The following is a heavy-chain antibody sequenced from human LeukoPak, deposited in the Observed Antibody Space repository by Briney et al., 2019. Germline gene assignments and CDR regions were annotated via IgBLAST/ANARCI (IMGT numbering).Heavy chain of an antibody. CDR3: AKGDNSGWCSTDYFDC. D-gene: IGHD6-19*01. Sequence: GGSLRLSCAPSRFTFSTYVMSGVRQAPGKGLEWVSAVSVSVSSTYRADSVTGRFTISRDNSKNTLFLQMNSLRAEDAAVYCCAKGDNSGWCSTDYFDCWGQGTLVTVSS. CDR2: VSVSVSST. CDR1: RFTFSTYV. J-gene: IGHJ4*02. V-gene: IGHV3-23*01.